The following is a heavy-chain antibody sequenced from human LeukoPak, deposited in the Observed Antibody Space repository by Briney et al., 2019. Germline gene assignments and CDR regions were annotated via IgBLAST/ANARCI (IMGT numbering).Heavy chain of an antibody. CDR3: SRDDGPFGGVRFDH. CDR2: ISANNGNT. D-gene: IGHD3-16*01. J-gene: IGHJ4*02. V-gene: IGHV1-18*01. Sequence: ASVKVSCKASGYTFTAYGISWVRQAPGQGLEWMGWISANNGNTNYAQKVQGGVTMTRDTSTSTAYMELRSLRYDDTAVYYCSRDDGPFGGVRFDHWGQGTLVTVSS. CDR1: GYTFTAYG.